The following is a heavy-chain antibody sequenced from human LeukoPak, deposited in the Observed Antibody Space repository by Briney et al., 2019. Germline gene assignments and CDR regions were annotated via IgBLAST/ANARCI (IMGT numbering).Heavy chain of an antibody. D-gene: IGHD3-3*01. Sequence: PSETLSLTCAVYGGSFSGYYWSWIRQPPGKGLEWIGEINHSGSTNYNPSLKSRVTISVDTSKNQFSLKLSSVTAADTAVYYCARDARDYYDFWSGYLVDAFDIWGQGTMVTVSS. CDR2: INHSGST. CDR1: GGSFSGYY. V-gene: IGHV4-34*01. J-gene: IGHJ3*02. CDR3: ARDARDYYDFWSGYLVDAFDI.